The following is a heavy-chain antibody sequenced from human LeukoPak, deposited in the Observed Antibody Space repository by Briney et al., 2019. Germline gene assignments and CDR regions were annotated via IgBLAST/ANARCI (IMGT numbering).Heavy chain of an antibody. Sequence: GGSLRLSCTASGFTFNNYAMHWVRQAPGQGLEYVSTISSNGGTTYYANSVKGRFTISRDNSKNTLYLQMGSLRVEDMAVYYCAGGVAPSRYWGQGTLVTASS. CDR3: AGGVAPSRY. V-gene: IGHV3-64*01. D-gene: IGHD3-16*01. CDR1: GFTFNNYA. CDR2: ISSNGGTT. J-gene: IGHJ4*02.